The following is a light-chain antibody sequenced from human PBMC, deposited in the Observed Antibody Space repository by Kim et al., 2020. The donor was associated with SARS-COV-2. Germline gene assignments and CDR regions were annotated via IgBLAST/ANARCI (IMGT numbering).Light chain of an antibody. Sequence: GQKGSISCSGSSSNIGQNYVSWYQQFPGTAPKLLLYDKNKRHSGMPDRFSGSKSGTAATLGITGLQTGDEADYYCGTWDSRLNGLVFGGGTQLTVL. CDR3: GTWDSRLNGLV. V-gene: IGLV1-51*01. CDR2: DKN. J-gene: IGLJ2*01. CDR1: SSNIGQNY.